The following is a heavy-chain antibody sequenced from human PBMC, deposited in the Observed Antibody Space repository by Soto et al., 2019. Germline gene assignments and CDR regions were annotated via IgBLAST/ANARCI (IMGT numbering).Heavy chain of an antibody. D-gene: IGHD1-7*01. J-gene: IGHJ6*02. CDR3: ARRCNWNYAPRTWYYYGMDV. CDR2: INPNSGGP. CDR1: GYTFTGYY. Sequence: ASVKVSCKASGYTFTGYYMHWVRQAPGQGLEWMGWINPNSGGPNYAQKFQGRVTMTRDTSSSIAYMELCTLRSDDTAVDYCARRCNWNYAPRTWYYYGMDVWGQGTTVTVSS. V-gene: IGHV1-2*02.